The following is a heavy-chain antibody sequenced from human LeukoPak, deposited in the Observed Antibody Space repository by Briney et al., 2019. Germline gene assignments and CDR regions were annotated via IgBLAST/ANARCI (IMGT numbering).Heavy chain of an antibody. D-gene: IGHD3-3*01. Sequence: SETLSLTCTVSGGSISSYYWSWIRQPPGKGLEWIGYIYYSGSANYNPSLKSRVTISVDTSKNQFSLKLSSVTAADTAVYYCARASLDFGVVPYYCYYYGMDVWGQGTTVTVSS. CDR3: ARASLDFGVVPYYCYYYGMDV. J-gene: IGHJ6*02. CDR1: GGSISSYY. V-gene: IGHV4-59*01. CDR2: IYYSGSA.